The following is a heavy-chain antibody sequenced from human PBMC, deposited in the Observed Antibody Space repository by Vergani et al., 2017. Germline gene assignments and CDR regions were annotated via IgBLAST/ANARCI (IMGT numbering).Heavy chain of an antibody. Sequence: QVQLQESGPGLVKPSETLSLTCTVSGYSISSGYYWGWIRQPPGKGLEWIGSIYHSGSTYYNPSLKSRVTISVDTSKNQFSLKLSSVTAADTAVYYCAREGIRGYSGYDHDYWGQGTLVTVSS. J-gene: IGHJ4*02. CDR2: IYHSGST. D-gene: IGHD5-12*01. CDR3: AREGIRGYSGYDHDY. V-gene: IGHV4-38-2*02. CDR1: GYSISSGYY.